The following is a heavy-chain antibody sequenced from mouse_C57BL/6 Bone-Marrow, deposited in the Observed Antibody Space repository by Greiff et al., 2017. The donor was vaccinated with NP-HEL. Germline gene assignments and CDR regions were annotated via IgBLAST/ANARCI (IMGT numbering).Heavy chain of an antibody. CDR3: AREGGLRRRTYAMDY. CDR1: GFTFSDYS. J-gene: IGHJ4*01. V-gene: IGHV5-16*01. D-gene: IGHD2-4*01. Sequence: EVKVVESEGGLVQPGSSMKLSCTASGFTFSDYSMAWVRQVPEKGLEWVANINYDGSSTYYLDSLKSRFIISIDNAKNILYLQMSSLKSEDTATYYCAREGGLRRRTYAMDYWGQGTSVTVSS. CDR2: INYDGSST.